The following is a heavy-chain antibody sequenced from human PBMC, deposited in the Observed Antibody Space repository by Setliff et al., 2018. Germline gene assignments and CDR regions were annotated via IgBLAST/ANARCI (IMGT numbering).Heavy chain of an antibody. J-gene: IGHJ4*02. D-gene: IGHD1-1*01. V-gene: IGHV3-33*03. CDR3: TNWNPLGF. CDR2: IWGDGGTK. Sequence: PGESLKISCAASGFTFSTYRMHWVRQAPGKGLEWVAVIWGDGGTKYHADSVKGRFTISRDNAKNTLYLQMNSLRGEDTAVYYCTNWNPLGFWGQGTLVTVSS. CDR1: GFTFSTYR.